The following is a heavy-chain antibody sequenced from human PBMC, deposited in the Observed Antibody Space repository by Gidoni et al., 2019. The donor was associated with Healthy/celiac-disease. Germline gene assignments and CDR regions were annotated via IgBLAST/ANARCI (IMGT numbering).Heavy chain of an antibody. V-gene: IGHV4-4*07. Sequence: QVQLQESGPGLVKPSETLSLTCTVSGGSISSYYWSWIRQPAGKGLEWIGRIYTSGSTNYTPPLQSRVTMSVDTSKHPFSLKLSSVTAADTAVYYCARDSPIFGVAIAFDIWGQGTMVTVSS. D-gene: IGHD3-3*01. CDR1: GGSISSYY. CDR3: ARDSPIFGVAIAFDI. CDR2: IYTSGST. J-gene: IGHJ3*02.